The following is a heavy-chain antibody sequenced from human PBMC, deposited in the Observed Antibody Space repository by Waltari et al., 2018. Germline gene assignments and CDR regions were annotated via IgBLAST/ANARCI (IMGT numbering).Heavy chain of an antibody. J-gene: IGHJ4*02. V-gene: IGHV3-21*01. CDR3: VRSTSWRYYFDT. D-gene: IGHD6-13*01. CDR2: ISSGGTYI. CDR1: GFTFSSYS. Sequence: DVQLVESGGGLVKPGGYLRLSCAASGFTFSSYSMHWVRQAPGKGLEWVASISSGGTYIFHTYSVKGRFTISRGSVTDSLYLQMNSLRVEDTATYFCVRSTSWRYYFDTWGQGTLVAVSS.